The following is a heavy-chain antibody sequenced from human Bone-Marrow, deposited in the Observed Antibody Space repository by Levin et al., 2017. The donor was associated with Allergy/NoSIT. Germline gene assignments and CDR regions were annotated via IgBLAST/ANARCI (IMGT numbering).Heavy chain of an antibody. CDR3: ARGGSYSVGY. D-gene: IGHD1-26*01. J-gene: IGHJ4*02. CDR1: GGTFSSYT. Sequence: KISCKASGGTFSSYTISWVRQAPGQGLEWMGRIIPILGIANYAQKFQGRVTITADKSTSTAYMELSSLRSEDTAVYYCARGGSYSVGYWGQGTLVTVSS. CDR2: IIPILGIA. V-gene: IGHV1-69*02.